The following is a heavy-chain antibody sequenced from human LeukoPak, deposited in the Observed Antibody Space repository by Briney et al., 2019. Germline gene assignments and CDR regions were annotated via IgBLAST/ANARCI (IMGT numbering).Heavy chain of an antibody. CDR3: ARAAYDSSGYLTL. CDR1: GFTFSSYG. J-gene: IGHJ4*02. Sequence: GGSLRLSCAASGFTFSSYGMHWVRQAPGKGLEWVAVIWYDGTNKYYADSVKGRFTISRDSSKNTLYLQMNNLRAEDTALYYCARAAYDSSGYLTLWGQGTLVTASS. V-gene: IGHV3-33*01. CDR2: IWYDGTNK. D-gene: IGHD3-22*01.